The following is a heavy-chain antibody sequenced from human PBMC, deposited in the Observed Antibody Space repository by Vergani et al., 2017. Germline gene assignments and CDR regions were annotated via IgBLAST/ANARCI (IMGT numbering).Heavy chain of an antibody. D-gene: IGHD3-22*01. Sequence: QVQLQESGPGLVKPSETLSLTCTVSGGSISSYYWSWIRQPPGKGLEWIGYIDYSGSTNYNPSLKSRVTIAVDTSKNQFSLKLSSVTAADTAVYYCARGSHYYYDSIPAWYYYGMDVWGQGTTVTVSS. J-gene: IGHJ6*02. V-gene: IGHV4-59*01. CDR3: ARGSHYYYDSIPAWYYYGMDV. CDR2: IDYSGST. CDR1: GGSISSYY.